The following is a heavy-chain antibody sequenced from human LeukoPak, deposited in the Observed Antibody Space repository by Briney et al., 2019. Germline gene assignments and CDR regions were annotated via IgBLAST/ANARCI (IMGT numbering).Heavy chain of an antibody. CDR1: GFTFSTYA. V-gene: IGHV3-64*01. Sequence: GGSLRLSCAASGFTFSTYAMHWVRQAPGKGLEYVSAISSNGGSTYYANSVKGRFTISRDNSKNSLYLQMNSLRAEDTAVYYCAELGITMIGGVWGKGTTVTISS. CDR2: ISSNGGST. CDR3: AELGITMIGGV. D-gene: IGHD3-10*02. J-gene: IGHJ6*04.